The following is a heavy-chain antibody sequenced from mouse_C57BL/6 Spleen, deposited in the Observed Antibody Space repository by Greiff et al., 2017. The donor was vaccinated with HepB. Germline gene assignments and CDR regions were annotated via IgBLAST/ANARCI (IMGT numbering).Heavy chain of an antibody. V-gene: IGHV1-15*01. CDR1: GYTFTDYE. Sequence: VKVVESGAELVRPGASVTLSCKASGYTFTDYEMHWVKQTPVHGLEWIGAIDPETGGTAYNQKFKGKAILTADKSSSTAYMELRSLTSEDSAVYYCTLYYSTFAYWGQGTLVTVSA. D-gene: IGHD2-5*01. CDR2: IDPETGGT. J-gene: IGHJ3*01. CDR3: TLYYSTFAY.